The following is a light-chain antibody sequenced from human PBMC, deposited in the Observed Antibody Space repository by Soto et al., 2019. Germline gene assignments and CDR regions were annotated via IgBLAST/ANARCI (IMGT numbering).Light chain of an antibody. CDR3: HQYGSSPRT. Sequence: EIVLTQSPGTLSLSPGDGATLSCRASQSVSSNYLAWYQLKPGQAPRLLIYAASFRATGIPDRFSGSGSGTDFPLTIRRLEPEDFAMSFCHQYGSSPRTFGQGTKVEIK. J-gene: IGKJ1*01. CDR2: AAS. CDR1: QSVSSNY. V-gene: IGKV3-20*01.